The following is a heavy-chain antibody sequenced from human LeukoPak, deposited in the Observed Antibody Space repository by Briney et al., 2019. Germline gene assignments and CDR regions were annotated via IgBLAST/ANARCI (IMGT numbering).Heavy chain of an antibody. CDR2: INPNSGGT. CDR3: ARDQSSSNPSEGGWFDP. J-gene: IGHJ5*02. V-gene: IGHV1-2*02. Sequence: ASVKVSCKASGYTFTGYYMHWVRQAPGQGLEWMGWINPNSGGTNYAQKFQGRVTMTRDTSISTAYMELSRLRSDDTAVYYCARDQSSSNPSEGGWFDPWGQGTLVTVSS. CDR1: GYTFTGYY. D-gene: IGHD6-13*01.